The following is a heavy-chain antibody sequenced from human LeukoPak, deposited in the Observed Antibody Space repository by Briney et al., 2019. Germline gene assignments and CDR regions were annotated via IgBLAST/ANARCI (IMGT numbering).Heavy chain of an antibody. J-gene: IGHJ4*02. V-gene: IGHV3-74*01. CDR2: IKTDGRTT. D-gene: IGHD3-16*01. CDR3: TTGPSYGYEW. Sequence: GGSLRLSCAASGMTFSNHWMHWVRPAPGKGLVWVSLIKTDGRTTIYADSVKGRFTISRDNGKSTLYLQTNSLRAEDTAIYYCTTGPSYGYEWWGQGTVVTVSS. CDR1: GMTFSNHW.